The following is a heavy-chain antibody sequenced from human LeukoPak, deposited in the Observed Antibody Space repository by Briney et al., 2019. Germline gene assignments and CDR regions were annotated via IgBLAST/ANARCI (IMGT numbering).Heavy chain of an antibody. J-gene: IGHJ3*01. D-gene: IGHD5-18*01. Sequence: TLSLTCTVSGGSISSGTYYWNWIRQPAGKGLEWIGRLYTSGSTNYNPSLKSRVTILLDTSKNKFSLKLNSVTAADTALYYCARMQRGYSYGPDAFDVWGQGTMVTVSS. CDR3: ARMQRGYSYGPDAFDV. V-gene: IGHV4-61*02. CDR2: LYTSGST. CDR1: GGSISSGTYY.